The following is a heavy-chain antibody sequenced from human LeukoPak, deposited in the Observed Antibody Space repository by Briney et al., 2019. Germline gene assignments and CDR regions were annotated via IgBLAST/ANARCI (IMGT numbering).Heavy chain of an antibody. J-gene: IGHJ4*02. V-gene: IGHV3-21*01. Sequence: GGSLRLSCAASGFTFSSYSMNWVRQAPGKGLEWVSSISSSSSYIYYADSVKGRFTISRDNSKNTLYLQMNSLRAEDTAVYYCAKDALIAVAGFFDYWGQGTLVTVSS. D-gene: IGHD6-19*01. CDR1: GFTFSSYS. CDR2: ISSSSSYI. CDR3: AKDALIAVAGFFDY.